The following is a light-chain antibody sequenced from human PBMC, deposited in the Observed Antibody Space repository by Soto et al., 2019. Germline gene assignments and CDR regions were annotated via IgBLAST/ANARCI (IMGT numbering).Light chain of an antibody. CDR2: DVN. CDR1: SSDVGGYNY. Sequence: QSALTQPRSVSGSPGQSVTISCTGTSSDVGGYNYVYWYQQHPGKAPKLMIYDVNKRPSGVPDRFSGSKSGNTASLTISGLQAEDESDYYCCSYAGSYPVVFGGGTKLTVL. CDR3: CSYAGSYPVV. V-gene: IGLV2-11*01. J-gene: IGLJ2*01.